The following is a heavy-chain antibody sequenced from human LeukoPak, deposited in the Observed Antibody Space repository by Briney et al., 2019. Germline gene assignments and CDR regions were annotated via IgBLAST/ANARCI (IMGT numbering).Heavy chain of an antibody. Sequence: PGGSLRLSCAASGFTFDDYAMHWVRQPPGKGLEWVSGITGNSDSVGYADSVKGRFTISRDNAKNSLFLQMNSLSADDTAFYYCAKGLYYDILTGNYFDPWGQGTPVTVSS. J-gene: IGHJ5*02. CDR3: AKGLYYDILTGNYFDP. D-gene: IGHD3-9*01. V-gene: IGHV3-9*01. CDR2: ITGNSDSV. CDR1: GFTFDDYA.